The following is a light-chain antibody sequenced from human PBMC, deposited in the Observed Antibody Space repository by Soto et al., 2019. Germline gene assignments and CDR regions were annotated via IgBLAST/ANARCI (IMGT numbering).Light chain of an antibody. J-gene: IGKJ1*01. CDR2: GAS. V-gene: IGKV3-15*01. CDR3: ERYNTSPRGT. Sequence: EIVMTQSPATLSVSPGERVTLSCRASQSVSSNLAWYQQKPGQAPRLLIYGASTRATGIPARFSGSGSGTEFSLTLSSLQSEDFVVFICERYNTSPRGTFGQGPR. CDR1: QSVSSN.